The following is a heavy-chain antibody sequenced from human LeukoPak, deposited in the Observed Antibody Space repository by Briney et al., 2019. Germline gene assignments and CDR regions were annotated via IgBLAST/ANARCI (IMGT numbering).Heavy chain of an antibody. D-gene: IGHD3-10*01. J-gene: IGHJ4*02. V-gene: IGHV3-30*04. CDR1: GFTFSSNA. CDR3: ARDQELWFGELLKLGYYFDY. CDR2: ISYDGSNK. Sequence: GRSLRLSCAASGFTFSSNAMHWVCQAPGKGLEWVAVISYDGSNKYYADSVKGRFTISRDNSKNTLYLQMNSLRAEDTAVYYCARDQELWFGELLKLGYYFDYWGQGTLVTVSS.